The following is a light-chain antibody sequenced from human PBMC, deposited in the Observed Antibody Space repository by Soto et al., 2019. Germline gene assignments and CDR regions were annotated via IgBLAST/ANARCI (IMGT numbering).Light chain of an antibody. CDR2: DAS. CDR3: QQYNFYSWT. J-gene: IGKJ1*01. Sequence: DIQMTQSPSTLSASVGDRVTITCRASQSISNWLAWYQQKPGKAPKLLICDASSLESGVPSRFSGSGSGTEFTLTISGLQPDDFATYYCQQYNFYSWTFGQGTKVEI. V-gene: IGKV1-5*01. CDR1: QSISNW.